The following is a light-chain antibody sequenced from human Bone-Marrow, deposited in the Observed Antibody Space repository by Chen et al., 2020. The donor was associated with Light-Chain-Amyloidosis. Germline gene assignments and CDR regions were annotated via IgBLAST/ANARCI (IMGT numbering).Light chain of an antibody. J-gene: IGLJ1*01. CDR3: SSYTITNTLV. CDR1: SSDVGGDNH. V-gene: IGLV2-14*01. CDR2: EVT. Sequence: QSALTQPPSVSGSPGQSITISCTGTSSDVGGDNHFSWYQQHPDKAPKLMIYEVTNRPSWVPDRFSGSKSENTASLTISGLQTEDEADYFCSSYTITNTLVFGSGTRVTVL.